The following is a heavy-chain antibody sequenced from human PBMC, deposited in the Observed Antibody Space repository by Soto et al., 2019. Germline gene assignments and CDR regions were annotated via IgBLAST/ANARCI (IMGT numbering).Heavy chain of an antibody. V-gene: IGHV4-34*01. D-gene: IGHD5-18*01. CDR1: GGSFSGYY. CDR3: ARGPQLWSSYYYYGMDV. J-gene: IGHJ6*02. Sequence: QVQLQQWGAGLLKPSETLSLTCAVYGGSFSGYYWSWIRQPPGKGLEWIWEINHSGSTTYNPSLKSRVTISVDPSKNQFSLKLSSVTAAATAVYYCARGPQLWSSYYYYGMDVWGQGTTVTVSS. CDR2: INHSGST.